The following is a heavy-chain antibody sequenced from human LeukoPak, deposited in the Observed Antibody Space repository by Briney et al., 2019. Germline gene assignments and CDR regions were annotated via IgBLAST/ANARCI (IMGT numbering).Heavy chain of an antibody. V-gene: IGHV4-61*02. CDR2: IYTSGST. CDR1: GGSISSGSYY. D-gene: IGHD6-13*01. CDR3: ARDREAAAGNRGGNWFDP. Sequence: PSETLSLTCTVSGGSISSGSYYWSWIRQPAGKGLEWIGRIYTSGSTNYNPSLKSRVTISVDTSKNQFSLKLSSVTAADTAVYYCARDREAAAGNRGGNWFDPWGQGTLVTVSS. J-gene: IGHJ5*02.